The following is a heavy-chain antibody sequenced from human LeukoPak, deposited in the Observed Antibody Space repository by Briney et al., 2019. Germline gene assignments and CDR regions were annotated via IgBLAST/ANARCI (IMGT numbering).Heavy chain of an antibody. D-gene: IGHD3-22*01. J-gene: IGHJ5*02. V-gene: IGHV4-34*01. CDR1: GFTFNTYA. CDR3: ARFVTYYYDSSGNFRGVLFFDP. CDR2: INHSGST. Sequence: GSLRLSCAASGFTFNTYAMSWIRQPPGKGLEWIGEINHSGSTNYNPSLKSRVTISVDTSKNQISLKLSSVTAADTAVYYCARFVTYYYDSSGNFRGVLFFDPWGQGTLVTVSS.